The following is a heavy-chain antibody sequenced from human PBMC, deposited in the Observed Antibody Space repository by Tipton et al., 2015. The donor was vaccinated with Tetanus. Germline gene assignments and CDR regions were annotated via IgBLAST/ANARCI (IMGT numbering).Heavy chain of an antibody. D-gene: IGHD2-21*02. CDR3: ARRNYYYDGDTTPAGWFDP. CDR1: GGSISSGSYF. CDR2: IFYSGTT. Sequence: LVQPSETLSLTCTVSGGSISSGSYFWGWIRQPPGKGLEWIGSIFYSGTTYYNPSPTSRVTMSIDTPKNQFSLNLKYVTAADTAVYYCARRNYYYDGDTTPAGWFDPWGQGTLVTVSS. V-gene: IGHV4-39*01. J-gene: IGHJ5*02.